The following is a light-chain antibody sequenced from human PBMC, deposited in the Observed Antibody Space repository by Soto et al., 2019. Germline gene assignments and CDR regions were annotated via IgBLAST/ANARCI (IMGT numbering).Light chain of an antibody. J-gene: IGKJ1*01. CDR1: QGINGY. CDR2: ATF. CDR3: QQSYSTPPT. Sequence: DIQMTQSPSTLSASVGDRVTITCRASQGINGYLYWYQQKPGKAPKLLIFATFSLQSGVPSRFSGSGSGTDFTLAISSLQPEDFATYYCQQSYSTPPTFGQGTKVDIK. V-gene: IGKV1-39*01.